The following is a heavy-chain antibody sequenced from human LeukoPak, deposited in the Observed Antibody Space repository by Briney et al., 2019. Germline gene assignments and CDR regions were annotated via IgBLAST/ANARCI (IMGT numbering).Heavy chain of an antibody. J-gene: IGHJ4*02. CDR2: ISAYNGNT. Sequence: ASVKVSCKASGYTLSNYGVTWVRQAPGQGLDWVGWISAYNGNTKYAQNFQGRVTLTTDTATGTAYMEVDSLRSDDTAVYYCARDSPSSSGVSFTDYWGQGTLVTVSS. V-gene: IGHV1-18*01. CDR1: GYTLSNYG. D-gene: IGHD2-15*01. CDR3: ARDSPSSSGVSFTDY.